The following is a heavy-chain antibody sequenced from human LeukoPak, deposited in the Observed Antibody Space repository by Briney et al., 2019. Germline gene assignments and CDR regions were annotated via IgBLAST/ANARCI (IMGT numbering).Heavy chain of an antibody. Sequence: GGSLRLSCVASGFTFSSYGMHWVRQAPGKGLEWVAVISYDGSNKYYADSVKGRFTISRDNSKNTLYLQMNSLRAEDTAVYYCASTVAPQYYFDYWGQGTLVTVSS. J-gene: IGHJ4*02. D-gene: IGHD4-11*01. CDR2: ISYDGSNK. CDR3: ASTVAPQYYFDY. CDR1: GFTFSSYG. V-gene: IGHV3-30*03.